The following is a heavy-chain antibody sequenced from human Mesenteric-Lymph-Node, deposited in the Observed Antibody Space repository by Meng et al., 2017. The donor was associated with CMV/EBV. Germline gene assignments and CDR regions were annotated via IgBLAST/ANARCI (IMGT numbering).Heavy chain of an antibody. CDR1: GFTFSSYS. CDR2: ISSSSSTI. J-gene: IGHJ4*02. CDR3: ARPPGGVGY. Sequence: GESLKISCAASGFTFSSYSMNWVRQAPGKGLEWVSYISSSSSTIYYADSVKGRFTISRDNAKNSLYLQMNSLRAEDTAVYYCARPPGGVGYWGQGTLVTVSS. D-gene: IGHD3-10*01. V-gene: IGHV3-48*04.